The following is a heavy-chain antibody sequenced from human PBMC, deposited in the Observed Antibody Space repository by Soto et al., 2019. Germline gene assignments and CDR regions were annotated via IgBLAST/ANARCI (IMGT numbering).Heavy chain of an antibody. CDR1: GLTVRRNK. CDR2: IYIGLTT. J-gene: IGHJ4*02. V-gene: IGHV3-53*01. CDR3: VRGPSDHKLRLVEWPYGDY. D-gene: IGHD3-3*01. Sequence: EVQLVESGGGLIQPGGSLRLSCVASGLTVRRNKMSWVRQAPGKGLEWVSGIYIGLTTYYAASVEGGFTISRDDSKNTLYLQMNSLRVEDTAVYYCVRGPSDHKLRLVEWPYGDYWGQGALVTVSS.